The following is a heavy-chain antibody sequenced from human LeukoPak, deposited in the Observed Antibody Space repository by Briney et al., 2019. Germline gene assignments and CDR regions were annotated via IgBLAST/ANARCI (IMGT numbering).Heavy chain of an antibody. J-gene: IGHJ4*02. Sequence: GGSLRLSCAASGFTFSSYEMNWVRQAPGKGLEWVSYISSSGVAKYFADSVKGRFTISRDNAKNSLYLQMNSLRAEDTAVYYCARDPGKIRYSDQRLDYWGQGTLVTVSS. D-gene: IGHD4-17*01. V-gene: IGHV3-48*03. CDR3: ARDPGKIRYSDQRLDY. CDR1: GFTFSSYE. CDR2: ISSSGVAK.